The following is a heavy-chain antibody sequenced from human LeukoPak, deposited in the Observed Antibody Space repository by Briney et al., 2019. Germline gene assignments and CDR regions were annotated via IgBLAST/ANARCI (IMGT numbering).Heavy chain of an antibody. CDR2: IKSKTDGGTT. V-gene: IGHV3-15*01. CDR1: GFTFSNAW. D-gene: IGHD1-7*01. CDR3: ARDHRLAAGTSDY. Sequence: GGSLRLSCAASGFTFSNAWMSWARQAPGKGLEWVGRIKSKTDGGTTDYAAPVKGRFTISRDDSKNTLYLQMNSLRAEDTAVYYCARDHRLAAGTSDYWGQGTLVTVSS. J-gene: IGHJ4*02.